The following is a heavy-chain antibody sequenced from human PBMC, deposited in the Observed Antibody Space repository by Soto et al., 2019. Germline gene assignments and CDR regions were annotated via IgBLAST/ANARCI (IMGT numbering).Heavy chain of an antibody. Sequence: EVQLVESGGGLVQPGGSLRLSCADSGFTFSTYEMNWVRQAPGKGLEWGSYISSSGSTIYYADSVKGRFTISRDNAKNSLNLQMNSLRAEDSAVYYCARHQDTSVWRFDYWGQGALVTVSS. D-gene: IGHD2-2*01. V-gene: IGHV3-48*03. CDR2: ISSSGSTI. CDR3: ARHQDTSVWRFDY. J-gene: IGHJ4*02. CDR1: GFTFSTYE.